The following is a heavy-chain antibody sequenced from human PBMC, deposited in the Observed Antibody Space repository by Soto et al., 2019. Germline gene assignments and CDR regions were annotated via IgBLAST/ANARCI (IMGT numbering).Heavy chain of an antibody. V-gene: IGHV6-1*01. Sequence: QTLSLPCAISGDSVSRKSAAWNWIRQSPSRGLEWLGRTYYRSKWYNDYAVPVKSRITINPDTSKNQFSLQLNSVTPEDTAVYYCARGGLIDHDFWSGYHPQDYYGMDFWGHGTPATVSS. CDR3: ARGGLIDHDFWSGYHPQDYYGMDF. J-gene: IGHJ6*02. CDR2: TYYRSKWYN. D-gene: IGHD3-3*01. CDR1: GDSVSRKSAA.